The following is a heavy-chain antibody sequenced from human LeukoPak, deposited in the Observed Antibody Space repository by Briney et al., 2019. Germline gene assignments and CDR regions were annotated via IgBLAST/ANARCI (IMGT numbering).Heavy chain of an antibody. J-gene: IGHJ6*02. D-gene: IGHD6-13*01. CDR2: ISYDGSNK. CDR1: GFTFSSYA. CDR3: AREEIAAAGSYYYYYGMDV. Sequence: GRSLRLSCAASGFTFSSYAMHWVRQAPGKGLEWVAVISYDGSNKYYADSVKGRFTISRDNSKNTLYLQMNSLRAEDTAVYYCAREEIAAAGSYYYYYGMDVWGQGTTVTVS. V-gene: IGHV3-30-3*01.